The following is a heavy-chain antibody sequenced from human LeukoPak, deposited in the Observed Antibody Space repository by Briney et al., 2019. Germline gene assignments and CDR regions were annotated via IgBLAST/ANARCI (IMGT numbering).Heavy chain of an antibody. J-gene: IGHJ5*02. CDR3: AKVGYSSGWYSGWFDP. D-gene: IGHD6-19*01. CDR1: GYSFSSGYY. CDR2: IYYSGST. V-gene: IGHV4-38-2*02. Sequence: PSETLSLTCTVSGYSFSSGYYWGWIRQPPGKGLEWIGSIYYSGSTHYNPSLKSRVTISVDTSKNQFSLKLSSVTAADTAVYYCAKVGYSSGWYSGWFDPWGQGTLVTVSS.